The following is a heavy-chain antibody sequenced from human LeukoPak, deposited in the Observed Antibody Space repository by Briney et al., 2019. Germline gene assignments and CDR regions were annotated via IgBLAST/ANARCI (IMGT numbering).Heavy chain of an antibody. CDR3: ARGLTT. V-gene: IGHV1-46*01. CDR2: INPSGGST. D-gene: IGHD1-1*01. J-gene: IGHJ4*02. Sequence: ASVKVSCKPSGYTFTSYYMHWVRQAPGQGLEWMGIINPSGGSTTYAQKFQGRVTMTRDTSTRTAYMELSRLTSEDTAVYYFARGLTTWGQGTLVTVSS. CDR1: GYTFTSYY.